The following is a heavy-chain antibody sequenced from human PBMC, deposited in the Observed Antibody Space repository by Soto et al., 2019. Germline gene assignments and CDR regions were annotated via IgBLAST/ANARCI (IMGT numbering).Heavy chain of an antibody. CDR3: ASVGVVVAKINGFDY. CDR2: IIPIFGTA. V-gene: IGHV1-69*12. CDR1: GGTFSSYA. Sequence: QVQLVQSGAEVKKPGSSVKVSCKASGGTFSSYAISWVRQAPGQGLEWMGGIIPIFGTANYAQKFQGRVTVTADESRSRAYMALSSLRSENTAVYSCASVGVVVAKINGFDYWGQGTLVTVSS. D-gene: IGHD5-12*01. J-gene: IGHJ4*02.